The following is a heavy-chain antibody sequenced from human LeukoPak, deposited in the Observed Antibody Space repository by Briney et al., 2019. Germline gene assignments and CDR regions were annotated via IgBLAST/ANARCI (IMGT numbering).Heavy chain of an antibody. CDR2: ISYDGSNK. J-gene: IGHJ4*02. CDR3: AREDTASFDY. CDR1: GFTFSSYA. D-gene: IGHD5-18*01. Sequence: PGGSLRLSCAASGFTFSSYAMYWVRQAQGKGLEWEAVISYDGSNKYYADSVKGRFTISRDNSKNTLYLQMNSLRAEDTAVYYCAREDTASFDYWGQGTLVTVSS. V-gene: IGHV3-30-3*01.